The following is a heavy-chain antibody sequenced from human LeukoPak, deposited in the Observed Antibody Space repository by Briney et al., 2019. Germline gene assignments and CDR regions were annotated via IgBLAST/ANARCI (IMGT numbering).Heavy chain of an antibody. CDR3: ARDFQWSLES. D-gene: IGHD1-1*01. Sequence: GGSLRLSCAASGFTFSSYAMSWVRQAPGKGLEWVSVIYSGGSTYYADSVKGRFTISRDNSKNTLYLQMNSLRAEDTAVYYCARDFQWSLESWGQGTPVTVSS. V-gene: IGHV3-66*01. CDR1: GFTFSSYA. CDR2: IYSGGST. J-gene: IGHJ5*02.